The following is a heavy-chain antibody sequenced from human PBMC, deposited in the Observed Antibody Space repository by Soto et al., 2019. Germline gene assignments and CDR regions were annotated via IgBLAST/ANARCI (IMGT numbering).Heavy chain of an antibody. CDR2: SRDKAQGYST. CDR3: TREYNSSDLGAFDI. V-gene: IGHV3-72*01. CDR1: GFTLSDHY. Sequence: GGSLRLSCGGSGFTLSDHYIDWVRQAPGKGLEWVGRSRDKAQGYSTAYAASVKGRFTTSRDESKNSVYLQMNSLRAEDTAVYYCTREYNSSDLGAFDIWGQGTMVTVSS. J-gene: IGHJ3*02. D-gene: IGHD3-22*01.